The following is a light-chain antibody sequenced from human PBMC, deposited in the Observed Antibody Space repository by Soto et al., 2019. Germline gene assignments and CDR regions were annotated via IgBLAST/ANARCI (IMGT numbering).Light chain of an antibody. CDR2: DVS. CDR3: SSYTSNKTLV. CDR1: SSDVGGYNY. V-gene: IGLV2-14*03. J-gene: IGLJ2*01. Sequence: QSALTQPPSVSGSPGQSITISCTGTSSDVGGYNYVSWYQQHPGKAPNLVIYDVSNRPSGVSNRFSGSKSGNTASLTISGLQAEDEADYYCSSYTSNKTLVLGGGTKLTVL.